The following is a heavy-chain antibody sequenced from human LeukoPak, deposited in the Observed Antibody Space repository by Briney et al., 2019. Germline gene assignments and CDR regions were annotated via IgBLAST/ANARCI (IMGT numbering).Heavy chain of an antibody. D-gene: IGHD6-19*01. CDR2: IHSSGST. CDR3: ARDPHGWPHDAFDI. V-gene: IGHV4-61*02. CDR1: GGPISSGSYY. Sequence: SETLSLTCTVSGGPISSGSYYWNWIRQPAGKGLEWIGRIHSSGSTNYNFSLKSRVTISVDTSKNQFSLKLSSVTAADTAVYYCARDPHGWPHDAFDIWGQGTMVTVSS. J-gene: IGHJ3*02.